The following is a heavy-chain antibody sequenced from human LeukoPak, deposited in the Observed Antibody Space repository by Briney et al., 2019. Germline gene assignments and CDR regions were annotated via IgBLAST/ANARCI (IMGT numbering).Heavy chain of an antibody. J-gene: IGHJ4*02. Sequence: GGSLRLSCAASGFTFSSSGMHWVRQAPGKGLEWVAVIWFDGSIKYYADSVKGRFTISRDNSKNTLYLQMNNLRAEDTAVYYCARGSYYDFWSGPVFDYWGQGTLVTVSS. CDR1: GFTFSSSG. CDR3: ARGSYYDFWSGPVFDY. D-gene: IGHD3-3*01. CDR2: IWFDGSIK. V-gene: IGHV3-33*01.